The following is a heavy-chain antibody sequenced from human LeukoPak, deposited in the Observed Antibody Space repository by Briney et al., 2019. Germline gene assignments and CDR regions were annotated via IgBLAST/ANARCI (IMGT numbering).Heavy chain of an antibody. Sequence: QTGGSLRLSCAASGFTFSSYAISWVRQARGKGLEWVSAISGSGGSAYYADSVKGRFTISRDNSKNTLYLQMNSLRAEDTAVYYCAKGTREYGGLEWLFAYYYYYMDVWGKGTTVTVSS. J-gene: IGHJ6*03. V-gene: IGHV3-23*01. D-gene: IGHD3-3*01. CDR3: AKGTREYGGLEWLFAYYYYYMDV. CDR2: ISGSGGSA. CDR1: GFTFSSYA.